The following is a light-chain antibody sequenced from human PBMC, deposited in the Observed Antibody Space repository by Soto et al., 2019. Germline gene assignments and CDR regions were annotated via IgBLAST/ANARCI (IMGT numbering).Light chain of an antibody. J-gene: IGKJ4*02. CDR1: QSITSL. CDR3: QHYNTYSP. CDR2: KTS. Sequence: DIQMTQSPSTLSVSVGDRVTITCWASQSITSLLAWYQQKPGEAPKILIYKTSTLESGVPSRFSGSGSGTEFTLTINNLQPNDFASYYCQHYNTYSPFGGGTKVEIK. V-gene: IGKV1-5*03.